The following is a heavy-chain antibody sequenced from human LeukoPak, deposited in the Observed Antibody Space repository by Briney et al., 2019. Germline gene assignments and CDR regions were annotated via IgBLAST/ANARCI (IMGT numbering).Heavy chain of an antibody. D-gene: IGHD1-26*01. CDR3: ASGSGSYGDDAFDV. CDR2: IIPIFGTA. J-gene: IGHJ3*01. CDR1: GGTFSSYA. Sequence: SVKVSCKASGGTFSSYAISWVRQAPGQGLEWMGRIIPIFGTANYAQKFQGRVTITTDESTSTAYMELSSLRSDDTAVYYCASGSGSYGDDAFDVWGQGTMVTVSS. V-gene: IGHV1-69*05.